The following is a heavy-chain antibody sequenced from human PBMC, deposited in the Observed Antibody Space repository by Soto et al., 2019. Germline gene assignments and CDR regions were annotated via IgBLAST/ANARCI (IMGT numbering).Heavy chain of an antibody. Sequence: QVQLVQSGAEVKKPGSSVKVSCKASGDTFSSYTISWVRQAPGQGLEWMGRNIPVLAITDYARELQGRVTINADTSTSTGYKERNIRRPQDTAMYYCGIARYDRRYLYYGMDSWGQGTRVTVSS. J-gene: IGHJ6*02. CDR3: GIARYDRRYLYYGMDS. CDR1: GDTFSSYT. D-gene: IGHD3-22*01. CDR2: NIPVLAIT. V-gene: IGHV1-69*02.